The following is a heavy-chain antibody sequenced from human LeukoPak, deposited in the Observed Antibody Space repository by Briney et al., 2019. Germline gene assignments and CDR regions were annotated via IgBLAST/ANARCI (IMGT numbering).Heavy chain of an antibody. Sequence: GASVKVSCKASGYNFNSYGITWVRQAPGQGLGLMAWISAYNGNTNYAQKFRGRVTMTTDTSTNTAYMELRGLTSDDTAVYYCARGEAHYAGSADYWGQGTQVTVSS. J-gene: IGHJ4*02. CDR1: GYNFNSYG. D-gene: IGHD2-2*01. CDR3: ARGEAHYAGSADY. CDR2: ISAYNGNT. V-gene: IGHV1-18*01.